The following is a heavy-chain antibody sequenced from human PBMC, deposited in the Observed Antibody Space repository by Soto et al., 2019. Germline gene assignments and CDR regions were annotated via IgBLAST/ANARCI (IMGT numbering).Heavy chain of an antibody. D-gene: IGHD2-2*01. CDR2: ISSSSSYI. V-gene: IGHV3-21*01. Sequence: PGGSLRLSCAASGFPFSSYSMNLVRPAPGKGLEWVSSISSSSSYIYYADSVKGRFTISRDNAKNSLYLQMNSLRAEDTAVYYCARDLDVVVPAAIDSVPWFDPWGQGTLVTV. CDR1: GFPFSSYS. J-gene: IGHJ5*02. CDR3: ARDLDVVVPAAIDSVPWFDP.